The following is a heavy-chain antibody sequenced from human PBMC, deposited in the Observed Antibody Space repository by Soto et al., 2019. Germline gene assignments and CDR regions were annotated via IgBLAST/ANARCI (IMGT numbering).Heavy chain of an antibody. J-gene: IGHJ4*02. CDR2: ISGSGGST. CDR3: AKDRSEVTILMYYDFWSGYYDDFDY. V-gene: IGHV3-23*01. Sequence: GGSLRLSCAASGFTFSSYAMSWVRQAPGKGLEWVSAISGSGGSTYYADSVKGRLSNSRDNSKNTLYLQMNSLRAEGTAVYYWAKDRSEVTILMYYDFWSGYYDDFDYWGQGTLVTVSS. D-gene: IGHD3-3*01. CDR1: GFTFSSYA.